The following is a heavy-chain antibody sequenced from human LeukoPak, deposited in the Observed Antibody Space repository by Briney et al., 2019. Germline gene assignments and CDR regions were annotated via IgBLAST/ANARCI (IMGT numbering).Heavy chain of an antibody. J-gene: IGHJ4*02. Sequence: GGSLRLSCVASGFTFSGYSMGWVRQAPGRGLEWVSFVWPKNDKTYYADPVRGRFTISRDNSRNTLYLQMNSLRGDDTAVYYCAKDVGKWESLHFFDYWGQGTLVTVSS. V-gene: IGHV3-23*01. CDR1: GFTFSGYS. CDR2: VWPKNDKT. D-gene: IGHD1-26*01. CDR3: AKDVGKWESLHFFDY.